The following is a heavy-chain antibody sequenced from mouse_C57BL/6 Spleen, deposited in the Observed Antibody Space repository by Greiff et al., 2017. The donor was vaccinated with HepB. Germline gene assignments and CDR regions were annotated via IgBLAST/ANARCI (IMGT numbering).Heavy chain of an antibody. CDR3: AIRFYAMDY. D-gene: IGHD1-1*01. Sequence: DVKLVESGGGLVKPGGSLKLSCAASGFTFSDYGMHWVRQAPEKGLEWVAYISSGSSTIYYADTVKGRFTISRDNAKNTLFLQMTSLRSEDTAMYYCAIRFYAMDYWGQGTSVTVSS. CDR1: GFTFSDYG. CDR2: ISSGSSTI. V-gene: IGHV5-17*01. J-gene: IGHJ4*01.